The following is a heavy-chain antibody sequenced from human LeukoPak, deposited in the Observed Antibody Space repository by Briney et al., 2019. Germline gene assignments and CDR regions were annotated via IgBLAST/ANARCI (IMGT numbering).Heavy chain of an antibody. D-gene: IGHD2-8*01. J-gene: IGHJ3*02. CDR1: GYTFTSYG. CDR2: ISAYNGNT. V-gene: IGHV1-18*01. CDR3: ARGLGDIVLMVYVDAFDI. Sequence: GASVKVSCKASGYTFTSYGISWVRQAPGQGLEWMGWISAYNGNTNYAQKLQGRVTMTTDTSTSTAYMELRSLRSDDTAVYYCARGLGDIVLMVYVDAFDIWGQGTMVTVSS.